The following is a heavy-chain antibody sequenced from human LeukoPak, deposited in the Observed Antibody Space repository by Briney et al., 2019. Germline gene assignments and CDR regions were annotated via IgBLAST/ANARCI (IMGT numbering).Heavy chain of an antibody. V-gene: IGHV4-61*02. Sequence: SETLSLTCTVSGGSISSGSCYWSWLRQPAGTGLGGIARIYTSGSTNYNHTLKRRVTISVDTSKNQFSLKLSSVTAADTAVYYCARGTRVVGNYYYMAVWGKGTTVTISS. CDR1: GGSISSGSCY. CDR2: IYTSGST. D-gene: IGHD4-23*01. J-gene: IGHJ6*03. CDR3: ARGTRVVGNYYYMAV.